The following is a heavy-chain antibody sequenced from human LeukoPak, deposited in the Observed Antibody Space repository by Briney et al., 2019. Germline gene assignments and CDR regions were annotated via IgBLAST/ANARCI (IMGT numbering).Heavy chain of an antibody. V-gene: IGHV1-69*13. D-gene: IGHD2-2*01. Sequence: SVKVSCKASGGTFSSYAISWVRQAPGQGLESMGGIIPIFGTANYAQKFQGRVTITADESTSTAYMELSSLRSEDTAVYYCAGYCSSTSCPIDYWGQGTLVTVSS. J-gene: IGHJ4*02. CDR1: GGTFSSYA. CDR3: AGYCSSTSCPIDY. CDR2: IIPIFGTA.